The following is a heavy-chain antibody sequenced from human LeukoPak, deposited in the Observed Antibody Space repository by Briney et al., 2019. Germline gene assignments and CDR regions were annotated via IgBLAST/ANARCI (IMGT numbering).Heavy chain of an antibody. CDR3: ARAVGATTLAFDY. Sequence: ASVKVSCKASGGTFSSYAISWVRQAPGQGLEWMGGIIPIFGTANYAQKFRGRVTITADESTSTAYMELSSLRSEDTAVYYCARAVGATTLAFDYWGQGTLVTVSS. J-gene: IGHJ4*02. CDR1: GGTFSSYA. CDR2: IIPIFGTA. D-gene: IGHD1-26*01. V-gene: IGHV1-69*13.